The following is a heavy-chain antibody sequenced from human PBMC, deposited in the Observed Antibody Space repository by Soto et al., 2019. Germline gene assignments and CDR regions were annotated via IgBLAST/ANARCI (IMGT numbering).Heavy chain of an antibody. D-gene: IGHD2-21*02. J-gene: IGHJ6*02. V-gene: IGHV4-39*01. CDR1: GDSISKSGHY. CDR3: ARPGDAYGLDV. Sequence: QEQLQESGPGPVKASETLSLTCTVSGDSISKSGHYWGWIRQPPGKALEWIGGIDYRGSTLYNPSLRSRITMSIDTSKNHFTLNLSSVTAADTAVYYCARPGDAYGLDVWGQGTTVTVSS. CDR2: IDYRGST.